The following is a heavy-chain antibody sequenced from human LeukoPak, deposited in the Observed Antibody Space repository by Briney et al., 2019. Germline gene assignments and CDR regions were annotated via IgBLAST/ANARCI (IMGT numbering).Heavy chain of an antibody. CDR3: ARGWLAETTVVTPYNY. J-gene: IGHJ4*02. CDR2: IIPIFGTA. CDR1: GGTFSSYA. D-gene: IGHD4-23*01. V-gene: IGHV1-69*01. Sequence: ASVKVSCKASGGTFSSYAISWVRQAPGQGLEWMGGIIPIFGTANYAQKFQGRVTITAVESMSTAYMELSSLRSEDTAVYYCARGWLAETTVVTPYNYWGQGTLVTVS.